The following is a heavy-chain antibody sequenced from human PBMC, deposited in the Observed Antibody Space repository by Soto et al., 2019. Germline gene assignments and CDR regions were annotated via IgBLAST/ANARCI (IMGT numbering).Heavy chain of an antibody. J-gene: IGHJ4*02. CDR2: ISSSGSTI. V-gene: IGHV3-11*01. CDR1: GFTFSDYY. CDR3: AREREDIVVVVAANGIDY. Sequence: PGGSLRLSCAASGFTFSDYYMSWIRQAPGKGLEWVSYISSSGSTIYYADSVKGRFTISRDNAKNSLYLQMNSLRAEDTAVYYCAREREDIVVVVAANGIDYWGQGTLVTVSS. D-gene: IGHD2-15*01.